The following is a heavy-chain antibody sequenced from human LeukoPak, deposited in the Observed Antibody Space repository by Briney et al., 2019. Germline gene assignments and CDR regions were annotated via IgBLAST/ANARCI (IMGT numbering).Heavy chain of an antibody. CDR2: IDWDDDK. V-gene: IGHV2-70*11. J-gene: IGHJ4*02. CDR3: TRTVSSSWFTVGGY. CDR1: GFSLSTSGMC. D-gene: IGHD6-13*01. Sequence: SGPTLVNPTQTLTLTCTFSGFSLSTSGMCVSWIRQPPGKALEWLARIDWDDDKYYNTSLKTRLTISKDTSKNQVVLTMTNMDPVDTATYFCTRTVSSSWFTVGGYWGQGTLVTVSS.